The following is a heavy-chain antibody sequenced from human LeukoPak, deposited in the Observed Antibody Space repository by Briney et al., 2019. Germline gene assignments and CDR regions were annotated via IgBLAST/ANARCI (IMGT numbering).Heavy chain of an antibody. J-gene: IGHJ3*02. D-gene: IGHD6-19*01. V-gene: IGHV3-43D*04. CDR3: AKFQQWVNDAFDI. CDR1: GFTFDDYA. CDR2: ISWDGGST. Sequence: PGGSLRLSCAASGFTFDDYAMHWVRQAPGKGLEWVSLISWDGGSTYYADSVKGRFTISRDNSKNSLYLQMNSLRAEDAALYYYAKFQQWVNDAFDIWGQGTMVTVSS.